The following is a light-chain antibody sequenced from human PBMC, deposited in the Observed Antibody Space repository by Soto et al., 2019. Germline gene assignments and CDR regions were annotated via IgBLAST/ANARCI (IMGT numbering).Light chain of an antibody. V-gene: IGKV1-5*03. CDR2: KAS. CDR3: QQYENYSGT. Sequence: DIQMTQSPSTLSASVGDRVTITCRASQSINTWLAWYQQKPGKAPKLLIHKASILENGVPSRFSGSASGTEFTLTISSLQPDDFATYYFQQYENYSGTFGQGTKVEIK. J-gene: IGKJ1*01. CDR1: QSINTW.